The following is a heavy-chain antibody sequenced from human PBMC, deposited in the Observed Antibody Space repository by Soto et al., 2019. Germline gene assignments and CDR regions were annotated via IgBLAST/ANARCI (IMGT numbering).Heavy chain of an antibody. CDR1: GFIFGNYM. V-gene: IGHV3-23*01. CDR2: IRDGGVST. CDR3: APHVHCSGGSCHYDAFDI. J-gene: IGHJ3*02. Sequence: EVQLLESGGGLVQPGESLRLSCAFSGFIFGNYMMTWVRQAPGKGLEWVSTIRDGGVSTYYADSVKGRFTISRDNSKNTLYLQMDSLGVEDTAVYYCAPHVHCSGGSCHYDAFDIRGQGTMVTVSS. D-gene: IGHD2-15*01.